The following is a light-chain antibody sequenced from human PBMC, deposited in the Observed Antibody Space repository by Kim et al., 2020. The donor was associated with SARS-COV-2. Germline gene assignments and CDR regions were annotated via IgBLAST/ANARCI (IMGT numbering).Light chain of an antibody. V-gene: IGLV3-19*01. Sequence: SSELTQDPAVSVALGQTVRITCQGDSLRRYYASWYQQKPGQAPVVVIYGKNNRPSGIPDRFSGSSSGNTASLTITGAQAEDEADYYCNSRDSSGNHLLYVFGTGTQLTVL. J-gene: IGLJ1*01. CDR1: SLRRYY. CDR3: NSRDSSGNHLLYV. CDR2: GKN.